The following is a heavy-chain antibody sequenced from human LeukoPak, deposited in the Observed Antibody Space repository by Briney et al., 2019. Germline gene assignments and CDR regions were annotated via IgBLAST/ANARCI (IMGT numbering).Heavy chain of an antibody. CDR2: ISYDGSNK. Sequence: GRSLRLSCAASGFTFSSYAMHWVRQAPGKGLEWVAVISYDGSNKYYADSVKGRFTISRDNSKNTLYLQMNSLRAEDTAVYYCATSQFGSGYYYFDYWGQGTLVTVSS. J-gene: IGHJ4*02. CDR1: GFTFSSYA. V-gene: IGHV3-30*04. CDR3: ATSQFGSGYYYFDY. D-gene: IGHD3-3*02.